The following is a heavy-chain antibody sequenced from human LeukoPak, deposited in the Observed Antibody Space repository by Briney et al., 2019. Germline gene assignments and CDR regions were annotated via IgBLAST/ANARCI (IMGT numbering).Heavy chain of an antibody. CDR1: GYIFTDYY. CDR2: INPNSGGT. J-gene: IGHJ4*02. CDR3: AALVVVAATLHQFDY. Sequence: ASVKVSCKASGYIFTDYYMHWVRQAPGQGLEWMGWINPNSGGTNYAQKFQGRVTMTRDTSISTAYMELSRLRSDDTAVYYCAALVVVAATLHQFDYWGQGTLVTVSS. V-gene: IGHV1-2*02. D-gene: IGHD2-15*01.